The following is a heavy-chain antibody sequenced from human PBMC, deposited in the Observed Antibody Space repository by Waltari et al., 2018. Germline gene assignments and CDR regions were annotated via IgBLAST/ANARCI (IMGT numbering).Heavy chain of an antibody. D-gene: IGHD3-9*01. Sequence: QVHLVQSGGEVQKPGASVKVSCKASGYSFTDYYIHWVRQAPGQGLEWMGWINPNSGGTNYAQKLQDRVTVTRDTSSSTAYMELSSLTSGDTAVYYCARVPIFDWLVSGFDLWGQGTLVTVSS. CDR2: INPNSGGT. J-gene: IGHJ5*02. CDR1: GYSFTDYY. CDR3: ARVPIFDWLVSGFDL. V-gene: IGHV1-2*02.